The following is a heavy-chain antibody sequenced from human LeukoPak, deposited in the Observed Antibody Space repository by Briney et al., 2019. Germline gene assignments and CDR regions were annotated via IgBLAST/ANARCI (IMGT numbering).Heavy chain of an antibody. Sequence: GGSLRLSCAASGFTFSSYGMHWVREAPGKGLEWGTIISYDGNNKNYADSVKGRFTISRDNSKNTLYLQMNSLRAEDTAVYYCASTSKDSGVQGGQRGAFDIWGQGTMVTVSS. D-gene: IGHD3-10*01. CDR2: ISYDGNNK. CDR3: ASTSKDSGVQGGQRGAFDI. V-gene: IGHV3-30*19. J-gene: IGHJ3*02. CDR1: GFTFSSYG.